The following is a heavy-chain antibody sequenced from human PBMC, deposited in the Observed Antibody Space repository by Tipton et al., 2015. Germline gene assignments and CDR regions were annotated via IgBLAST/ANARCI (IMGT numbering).Heavy chain of an antibody. V-gene: IGHV3-7*03. CDR3: ARHSRDFRIPMWFPP. CDR1: GFTFYNYA. CDR2: INQDGSAT. Sequence: SLRLSCVASGFTFYNYAMNWVRQAPGNGLEWVANINQDGSATHYVDSVKGRFTVSRDNAKNSVYMQMNSLRTEDTAVYYCARHSRDFRIPMWFPPWGHATLVTVSS. D-gene: IGHD3-10*01. J-gene: IGHJ5*02.